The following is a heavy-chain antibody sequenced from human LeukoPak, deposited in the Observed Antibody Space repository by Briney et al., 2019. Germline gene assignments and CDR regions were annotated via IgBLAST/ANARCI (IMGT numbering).Heavy chain of an antibody. CDR3: AREGSGYTHYYYYYYMDV. CDR1: GGSISTYY. Sequence: SETLSLACTVSGGSISTYYWSWIRQPAGKGLEWIGRIYTSGSTNYNPSLKSRVTISVGTSKNQFSLKLSSVTAADTAVYYCAREGSGYTHYYYYYYMDVWGKGTTVTISS. V-gene: IGHV4-4*07. D-gene: IGHD5-12*01. CDR2: IYTSGST. J-gene: IGHJ6*03.